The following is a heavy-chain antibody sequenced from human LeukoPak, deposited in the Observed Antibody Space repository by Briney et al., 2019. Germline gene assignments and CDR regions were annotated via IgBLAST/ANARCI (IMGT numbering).Heavy chain of an antibody. V-gene: IGHV4-38-2*01. CDR1: GYSFSSGYY. J-gene: IGHJ5*02. CDR3: ARASRDDSGSYP. Sequence: SETLSLTCAVSGYSFSSGYYCGYIRPSPGKGLWGIGGIYHSGSTNYNPSLKSRVTISVDTSKNQFSLKLNSVTAADTAVYYCARASRDDSGSYPWGQGTLVTVSS. D-gene: IGHD5-12*01. CDR2: IYHSGST.